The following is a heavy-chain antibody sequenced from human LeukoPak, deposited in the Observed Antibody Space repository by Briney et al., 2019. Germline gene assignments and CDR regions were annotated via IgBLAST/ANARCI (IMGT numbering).Heavy chain of an antibody. D-gene: IGHD3-22*01. V-gene: IGHV4-30-4*01. Sequence: PSQTLSLTCTVSGGSISSGDYYWSWIRQPPGKGLEWIGYIYYSGSTYYNPSLKSRVTISVDTSKNQFSLKLSSVTAADTAVYYCARYDSSGYYPDYWGQGTLVTVSP. CDR1: GGSISSGDYY. CDR3: ARYDSSGYYPDY. CDR2: IYYSGST. J-gene: IGHJ4*02.